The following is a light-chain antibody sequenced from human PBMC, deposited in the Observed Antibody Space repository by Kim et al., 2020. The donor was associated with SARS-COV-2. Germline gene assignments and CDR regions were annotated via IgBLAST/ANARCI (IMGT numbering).Light chain of an antibody. CDR1: QSISDW. V-gene: IGKV1-5*03. CDR3: RYADE. J-gene: IGKJ1*01. CDR2: KAS. Sequence: DIQMIQSPSSLSGSLGDRVTITCRASQSISDWLAWYQQKPGKAPKLLIYKASTLESGVPSRFSGSGSGTKFTLTISSLQPDDFGSYYCRYADEFGQGTKVDVK.